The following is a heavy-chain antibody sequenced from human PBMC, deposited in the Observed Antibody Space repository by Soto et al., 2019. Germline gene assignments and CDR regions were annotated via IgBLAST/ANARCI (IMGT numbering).Heavy chain of an antibody. J-gene: IGHJ4*02. Sequence: SETLSLTCTVSGDFIRGSDYYWGWIRQPPGKGLEWIGYIYHSGSTYYNPSLKSRVTISVDRSKNQFSLKLSSVTAADTAVYYCARQADMDDYYFDYWGQGTLVTVSS. CDR1: GDFIRGSDYY. CDR2: IYHSGST. V-gene: IGHV4-39*07. CDR3: ARQADMDDYYFDY. D-gene: IGHD2-2*03.